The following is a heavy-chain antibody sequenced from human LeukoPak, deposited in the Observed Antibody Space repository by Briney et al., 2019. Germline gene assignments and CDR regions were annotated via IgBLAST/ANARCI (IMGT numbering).Heavy chain of an antibody. Sequence: SETLSLTCTVSGGSISSYCWSWIRQPPGKGLEWIGYIYYSGSTNYNPSLKSRVTISVDTSKNQFSLKLSSVTAADTAVYYCARVPDYGDYVDYWGQGTLVTVSS. CDR2: IYYSGST. V-gene: IGHV4-59*01. CDR1: GGSISSYC. J-gene: IGHJ4*02. D-gene: IGHD4-17*01. CDR3: ARVPDYGDYVDY.